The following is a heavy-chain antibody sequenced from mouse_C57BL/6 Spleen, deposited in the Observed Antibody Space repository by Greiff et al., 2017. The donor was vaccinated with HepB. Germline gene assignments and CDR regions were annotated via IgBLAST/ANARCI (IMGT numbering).Heavy chain of an antibody. J-gene: IGHJ2*01. CDR3: ARRGPYSNYEDFDY. CDR2: INPNNGGT. CDR1: GYTFTDYY. Sequence: VQLQQSGPELVKPGASVKISCKASGYTFTDYYMNWVKQSHGKSLEWIGDINPNNGGTSYNQKFKGKATLTVDKSSSTAYMELRSLTSEDSAVYYCARRGPYSNYEDFDYWGQGTTLTVSS. V-gene: IGHV1-26*01. D-gene: IGHD2-5*01.